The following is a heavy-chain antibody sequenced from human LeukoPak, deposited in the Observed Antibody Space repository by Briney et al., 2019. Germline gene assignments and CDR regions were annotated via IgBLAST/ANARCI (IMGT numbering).Heavy chain of an antibody. CDR2: IYYDGSNI. Sequence: GRSLTLSCAASEFTFTTYGMHWVRQAPGKGLEWVAFIYYDGSNIYYADYVKGRFTISRDISKNTLYLQVDSLRAEDTAIYYCARDWKTNSFDYWGQGTLVTVSS. J-gene: IGHJ4*02. V-gene: IGHV3-33*01. CDR1: EFTFTTYG. CDR3: ARDWKTNSFDY. D-gene: IGHD1-1*01.